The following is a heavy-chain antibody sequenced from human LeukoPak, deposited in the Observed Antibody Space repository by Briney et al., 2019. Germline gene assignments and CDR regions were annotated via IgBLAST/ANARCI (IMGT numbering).Heavy chain of an antibody. J-gene: IGHJ2*01. Sequence: GGSLRLSCAASGFTFSSYGMHWVRQAPGKGLEWVAVISYDGSIKHYADSVKGRFTISRDNFKNTVYLQMHSLRAEDTAVYYCAREDYNDSGWYFDLWGRGTLVTVSS. D-gene: IGHD4-17*01. V-gene: IGHV3-30*03. CDR3: AREDYNDSGWYFDL. CDR2: ISYDGSIK. CDR1: GFTFSSYG.